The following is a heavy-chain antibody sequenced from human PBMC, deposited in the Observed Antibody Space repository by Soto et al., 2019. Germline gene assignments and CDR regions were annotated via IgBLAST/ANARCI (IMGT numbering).Heavy chain of an antibody. D-gene: IGHD6-6*01. V-gene: IGHV5-51*01. J-gene: IGHJ6*02. CDR3: ARRVAYSSSGYYYYGMDV. Sequence: SLKISCKGSGYSFTSYWIGWVRQMPGKGLAWMGIIYPGDSDTRYSPSFQGQVTISADKSISTAYLQWSSLKASDTAMYYCARRVAYSSSGYYYYGMDVWGQGTTVTVSS. CDR2: IYPGDSDT. CDR1: GYSFTSYW.